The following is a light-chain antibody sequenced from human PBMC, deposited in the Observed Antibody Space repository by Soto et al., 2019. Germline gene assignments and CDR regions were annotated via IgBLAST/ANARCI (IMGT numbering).Light chain of an antibody. CDR1: SSNIGSNT. J-gene: IGLJ3*02. V-gene: IGLV1-44*01. CDR3: AAWYDSLNGWV. Sequence: QSVLTQPPSASGTPGQRVTISCSGSSSNIGSNTVNWYQQLPGTAPKLPIYSNNQRPSGVPDRFSGSKSGTSASLAISGLQSEDEDDYYCAAWYDSLNGWVFGGGTKLTVL. CDR2: SNN.